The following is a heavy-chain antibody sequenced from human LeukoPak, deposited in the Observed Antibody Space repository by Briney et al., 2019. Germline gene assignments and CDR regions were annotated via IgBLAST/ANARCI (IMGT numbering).Heavy chain of an antibody. V-gene: IGHV3-30-3*01. Sequence: GGSLRLSCAASGFTFNIYAMHWVRQAPGKGLEGVGVISYDGSKTYYADSVKGRFTISRDNSKNTLYLQMNSLRAEDTALYYCARTMYITGSSDFDYWGQGTLVTVSS. CDR2: ISYDGSKT. D-gene: IGHD1-26*01. CDR1: GFTFNIYA. CDR3: ARTMYITGSSDFDY. J-gene: IGHJ4*02.